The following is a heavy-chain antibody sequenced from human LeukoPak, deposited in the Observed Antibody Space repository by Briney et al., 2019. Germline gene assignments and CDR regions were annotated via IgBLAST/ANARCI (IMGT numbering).Heavy chain of an antibody. Sequence: PGGSLRLSCAASGFPFDYYAMNWVRQAPGKGLEWVSATGASGHSTYYADSVKGRLTISRDNSKTTLYLQMNSLRAEDTAVYYCARGLSTVNDALDIWGQGTMATVSS. J-gene: IGHJ3*02. D-gene: IGHD2-2*01. V-gene: IGHV3-23*01. CDR3: ARGLSTVNDALDI. CDR1: GFPFDYYA. CDR2: TGASGHST.